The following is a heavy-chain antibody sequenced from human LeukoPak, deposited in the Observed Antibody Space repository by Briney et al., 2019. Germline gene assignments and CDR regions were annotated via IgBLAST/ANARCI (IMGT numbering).Heavy chain of an antibody. V-gene: IGHV4-59*02. Sequence: SDTLSLTCTVSGGSVSGYYWSWIRQPPGKGLEWIGYIHYSGSTNYNPSLKSRVTISVDTSKNQFSLKLSSVTAADTAIYYCARGGSKQWLVDDSWGQGTLVTVSS. CDR3: ARGGSKQWLVDDS. D-gene: IGHD6-19*01. J-gene: IGHJ4*02. CDR2: IHYSGST. CDR1: GGSVSGYY.